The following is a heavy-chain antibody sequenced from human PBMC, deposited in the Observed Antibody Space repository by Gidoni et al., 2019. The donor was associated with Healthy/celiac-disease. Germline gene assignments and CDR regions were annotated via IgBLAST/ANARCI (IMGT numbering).Heavy chain of an antibody. CDR2: NNHRGST. CDR1: VGSFSGYY. Sequence: QVQLQHWGAGLLKPSETLSLTCAVYVGSFSGYYWSWLRQPPGKGLEWSGENNHRGSTNYNPSLKSRVIILVDTSKNQFSLKGRFLTAAGTAVYYCAGGVVPAAKVYCDYWGQGTLVTVSS. V-gene: IGHV4-34*01. D-gene: IGHD2-2*01. J-gene: IGHJ4*02. CDR3: AGGVVPAAKVYCDY.